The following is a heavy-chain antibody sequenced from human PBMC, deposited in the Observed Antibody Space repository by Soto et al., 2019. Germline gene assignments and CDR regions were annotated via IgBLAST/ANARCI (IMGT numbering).Heavy chain of an antibody. Sequence: QVQLQESGPGLVKPSQTLSLTCTVSGGSISSGGYYWSWIRQHPGKGLEWIGYIYYSGSTYYNPSLKSRVNISVDTSKNQFSLKLSSVTAADTAVYYCASHDYGDSFYWYFDLWGRGTLVTVSS. D-gene: IGHD4-17*01. CDR1: GGSISSGGYY. CDR3: ASHDYGDSFYWYFDL. V-gene: IGHV4-31*03. J-gene: IGHJ2*01. CDR2: IYYSGST.